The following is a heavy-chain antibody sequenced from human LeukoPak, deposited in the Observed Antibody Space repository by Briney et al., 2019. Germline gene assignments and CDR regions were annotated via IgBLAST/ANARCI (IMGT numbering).Heavy chain of an antibody. Sequence: ASVKVSCKASGDTLSSYGFSWVRQAPGQGLEWMGRIIPILDMPTYTQKFKDRVTITADKSTSTVYMEVSSLTSEDTAVYYCARAHSKGFVSSWDYWGQGTLVTVSS. J-gene: IGHJ4*02. D-gene: IGHD6-13*01. CDR3: ARAHSKGFVSSWDY. CDR1: GDTLSSYG. CDR2: IIPILDMP. V-gene: IGHV1-69*04.